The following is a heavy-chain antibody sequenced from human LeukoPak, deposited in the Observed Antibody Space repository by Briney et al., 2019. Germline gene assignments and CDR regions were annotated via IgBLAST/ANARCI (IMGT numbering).Heavy chain of an antibody. J-gene: IGHJ4*02. Sequence: PSETLSLTCAVSGYSISSGYYWGWIRQPPGKGLEWIGSIYHSGSTYYNPSLKSRVTISVDTSKNQFSLELSSVTAADTAVYYCARREYDFWSGQTYYFDYWGQGTLVTVSS. D-gene: IGHD3-3*01. CDR3: ARREYDFWSGQTYYFDY. V-gene: IGHV4-38-2*01. CDR1: GYSISSGYY. CDR2: IYHSGST.